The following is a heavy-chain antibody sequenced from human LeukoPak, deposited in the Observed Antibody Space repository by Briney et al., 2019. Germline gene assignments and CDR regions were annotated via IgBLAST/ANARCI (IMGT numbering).Heavy chain of an antibody. Sequence: SETLSLTCTVSGYSISSGYYWGWIRQPPGKGLEWIGHIFHSGSASYNPSLESRVTISIDTSRNQFSLNLSSVSAADTAVYYCARRHTYGDYFYWGQGTLVTVSS. J-gene: IGHJ4*02. CDR2: IFHSGSA. V-gene: IGHV4-38-2*02. CDR1: GYSISSGYY. D-gene: IGHD4-17*01. CDR3: ARRHTYGDYFY.